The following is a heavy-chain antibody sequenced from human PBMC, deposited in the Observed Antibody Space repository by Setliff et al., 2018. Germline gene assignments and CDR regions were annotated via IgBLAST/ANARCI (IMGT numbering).Heavy chain of an antibody. D-gene: IGHD1-26*01. V-gene: IGHV3-21*05. CDR2: TSSGSSYT. J-gene: IGHJ3*02. CDR1: GFTFSSDP. CDR3: ARMGPTWSTHAFDI. Sequence: ALRLSCAASGFTFSSDPMNWVRQAPGKGLEWVSYTSSGSSYTNYADSVRGRFAISRDNAKTSLYLQMSSLTAEDTAVYYCARMGPTWSTHAFDIWGRGTMVTVSS.